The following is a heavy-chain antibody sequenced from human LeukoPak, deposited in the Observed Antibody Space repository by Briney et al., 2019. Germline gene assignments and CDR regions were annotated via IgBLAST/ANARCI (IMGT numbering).Heavy chain of an antibody. J-gene: IGHJ4*02. D-gene: IGHD2-8*01. Sequence: GSLRLSCAASGFTFSSYWMSWVRQAPGKGLEWVANIKQDGSEKHYVDSEEGRFTISRDNAKNSLYLQMNSLRAEDTAVYYCARETNGVCLDYWGQGALVTVSS. CDR3: ARETNGVCLDY. CDR2: IKQDGSEK. CDR1: GFTFSSYW. V-gene: IGHV3-7*01.